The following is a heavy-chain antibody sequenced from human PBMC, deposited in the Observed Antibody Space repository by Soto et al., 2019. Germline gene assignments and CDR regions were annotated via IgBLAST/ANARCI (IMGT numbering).Heavy chain of an antibody. CDR3: ASEEGAAFYYDGMDV. Sequence: EVQLVESGGGLVQPGGSLRLSCAASGFTFSSYWMHWVRQAPGKGLVWVSRINSDGRSTSYADSVKGRFTISRDNAKNTLYLHMNSLRAEDTAVYYCASEEGAAFYYDGMDVWGQGTTVTVSS. J-gene: IGHJ6*02. CDR1: GFTFSSYW. CDR2: INSDGRST. V-gene: IGHV3-74*01.